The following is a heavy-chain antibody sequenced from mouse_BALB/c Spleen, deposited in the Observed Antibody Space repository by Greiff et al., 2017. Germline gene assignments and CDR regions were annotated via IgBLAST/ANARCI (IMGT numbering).Heavy chain of an antibody. J-gene: IGHJ4*01. CDR1: GYSFTSYW. CDR3: TRGGYGNYVNYAMDY. Sequence: SGTVLARPGASVKMSCKASGYSFTSYWMHWVKQRPGQGLEWIGAIYPGNSDTSYNQKFKGKAKLTAVTSASTAYMELSSLTNEDSAVYYCTRGGYGNYVNYAMDYWGQGTSVTVSS. CDR2: IYPGNSDT. D-gene: IGHD2-1*01. V-gene: IGHV1-5*01.